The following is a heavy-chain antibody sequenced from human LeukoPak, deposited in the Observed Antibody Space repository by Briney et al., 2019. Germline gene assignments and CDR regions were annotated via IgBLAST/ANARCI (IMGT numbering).Heavy chain of an antibody. CDR1: GGSFSGYY. V-gene: IGHV4-34*01. CDR3: ASRIVGATDYYYYMDV. Sequence: SETLSLTCAVYGGSFSGYYWSWIRQPPGKGLEWIGEINHSGSTNYNPSLKSRVTISVDTSKNQFSLKLSSVTAADTAVYCCASRIVGATDYYYYMDVWGKGTTVTVSS. CDR2: INHSGST. J-gene: IGHJ6*03. D-gene: IGHD1-26*01.